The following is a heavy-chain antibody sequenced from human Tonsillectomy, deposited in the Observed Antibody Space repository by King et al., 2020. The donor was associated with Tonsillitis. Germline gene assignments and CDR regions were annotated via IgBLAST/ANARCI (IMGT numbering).Heavy chain of an antibody. CDR2: ISYDGSNK. Sequence: VQLVESGGGVVQPGRSLRLSCAASGFTFSSYAMHWVRQAPGKGLEWVAVISYDGSNKYYADSVKGRITIYRDNSKNTLYLQMNSLRAEDTAVYYCAGGYCSSTNCLYYFDYWGQGTLVTVSS. CDR1: GFTFSSYA. V-gene: IGHV3-30-3*01. J-gene: IGHJ4*02. CDR3: AGGYCSSTNCLYYFDY. D-gene: IGHD2-2*01.